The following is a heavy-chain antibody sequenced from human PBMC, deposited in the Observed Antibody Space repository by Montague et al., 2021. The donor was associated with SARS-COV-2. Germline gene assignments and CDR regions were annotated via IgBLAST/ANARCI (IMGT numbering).Heavy chain of an antibody. V-gene: IGHV3-33*01. CDR2: IWYDGSNK. J-gene: IGHJ6*02. D-gene: IGHD2-21*01. Sequence: SLRLSCAASVFTFSSYGMHWVRQAPGKGLEWVAVIWYDGSNKYYADSVKGRFTISRDNSKNTLYLQMNSLRAEDTAVYYCARVVSNYYGMDVWGQGTTVTVSS. CDR3: ARVVSNYYGMDV. CDR1: VFTFSSYG.